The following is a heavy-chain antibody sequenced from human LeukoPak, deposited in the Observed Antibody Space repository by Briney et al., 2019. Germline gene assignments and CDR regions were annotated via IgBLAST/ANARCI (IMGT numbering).Heavy chain of an antibody. Sequence: ASVKVSCKASGYTFTGYYMHWVRQAPGQGLEWMGWINPNSGGTSYAQKFQGRVTMTRDMSTSTVYMELSSLRSEGTAVYYCARSTRWPWGQGTLVTVSS. CDR1: GYTFTGYY. J-gene: IGHJ5*02. V-gene: IGHV1-2*02. CDR3: ARSTRWP. CDR2: INPNSGGT. D-gene: IGHD5-24*01.